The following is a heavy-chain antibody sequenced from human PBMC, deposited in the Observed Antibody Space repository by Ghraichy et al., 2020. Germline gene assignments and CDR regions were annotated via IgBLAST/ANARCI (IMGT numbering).Heavy chain of an antibody. D-gene: IGHD3-22*01. J-gene: IGHJ4*02. V-gene: IGHV3-23*01. CDR3: AKDLFTPNHYDSSGYYDH. CDR2: ITGSGDKT. CDR1: GFTFNNYA. Sequence: GESLNISCAASGFTFNNYAMGWVRQAPGQGLEWASCITGSGDKTFYGDSVKGRFTISRDNSKNTLYLQMNNLRAEDTAVYYCAKDLFTPNHYDSSGYYDHWGQGTLVTVSS.